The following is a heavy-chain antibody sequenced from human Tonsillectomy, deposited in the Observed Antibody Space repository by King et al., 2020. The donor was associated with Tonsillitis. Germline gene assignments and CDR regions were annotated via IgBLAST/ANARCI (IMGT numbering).Heavy chain of an antibody. V-gene: IGHV3-23*04. CDR1: GFTFSSYA. D-gene: IGHD3-22*01. Sequence: VQLVESGGGLVQPGGSLRLSCAASGFTFSSYAMSWVRQAPGKGLEWVSAISGSGGSTYYADSVKGRFTISRDNSKNTLYLQMNSLRAEDTAVYYCAEDRPVVVPTPYYYYGMDVWGQGTTVTVSS. J-gene: IGHJ6*02. CDR3: AEDRPVVVPTPYYYYGMDV. CDR2: ISGSGGST.